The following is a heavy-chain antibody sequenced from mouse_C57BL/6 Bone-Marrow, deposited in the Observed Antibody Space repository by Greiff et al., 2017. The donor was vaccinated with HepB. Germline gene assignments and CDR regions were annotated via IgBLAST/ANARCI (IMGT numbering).Heavy chain of an antibody. CDR1: GYSFTGYY. CDR2: INPSTGGT. J-gene: IGHJ2*01. V-gene: IGHV1-42*01. CDR3: AREATVVAPYFDY. Sequence: VQLKESGPELVKPGASVKISCKASGYSFTGYYMNWVKQSPEKSLEWIGEINPSTGGTTYNQKFKAKATLTVDKSSSTAYMQLKSLTSEDSAVYYCAREATVVAPYFDYWGQGTTLTVSS. D-gene: IGHD1-1*01.